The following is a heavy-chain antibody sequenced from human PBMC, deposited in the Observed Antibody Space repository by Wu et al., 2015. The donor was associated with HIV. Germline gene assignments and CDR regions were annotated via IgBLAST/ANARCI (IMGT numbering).Heavy chain of an antibody. D-gene: IGHD5-12*01. CDR2: INPNRGGT. CDR1: GYTFIDYY. Sequence: QVQLLQSGAEVKKPGASVMVSCKASGYTFIDYYMYWVRQAPGQGLEWMGWINPNRGGTKYAQKFQGRVTMTRDTSISTAYMELSRLRSDDTAVYYCARLLESGYSGYDLIYWGQGTLVTVSS. CDR3: ARLLESGYSGYDLIY. J-gene: IGHJ4*02. V-gene: IGHV1-2*02.